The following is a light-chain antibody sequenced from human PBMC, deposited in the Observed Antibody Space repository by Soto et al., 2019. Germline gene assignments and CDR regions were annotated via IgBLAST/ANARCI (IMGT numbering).Light chain of an antibody. CDR2: QVT. CDR1: STDLAIYIY. J-gene: IGLJ1*01. V-gene: IGLV2-14*01. Sequence: QSALTKPASVSGSPGQSITISCTGTSTDLAIYIYFSWYQQQPGKAPKLMIYQVTNRPSGVSNRFSGSRSGNTASLTIAGLKAEDEADYYCSSYTDSSNYVFGTGTKVTVL. CDR3: SSYTDSSNYV.